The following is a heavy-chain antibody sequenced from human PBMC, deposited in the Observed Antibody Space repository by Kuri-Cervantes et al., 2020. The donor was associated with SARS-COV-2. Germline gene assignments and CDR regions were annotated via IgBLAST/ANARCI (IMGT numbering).Heavy chain of an antibody. V-gene: IGHV3-30*18. Sequence: GESLKISCAASGFNFSRTDMHWVRQAPGKGLEWVAVISHDGKNKKCIASGKGRFTISRDNSQNTLSLHMKSLRSEDTAMYYCAKDRVGVQDFWGQGTLVTVSS. CDR3: AKDRVGVQDF. CDR1: GFNFSRTD. CDR2: ISHDGKNK. D-gene: IGHD2-21*01. J-gene: IGHJ4*02.